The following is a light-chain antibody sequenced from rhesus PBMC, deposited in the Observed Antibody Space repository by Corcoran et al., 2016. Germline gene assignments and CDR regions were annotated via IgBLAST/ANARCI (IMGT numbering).Light chain of an antibody. CDR2: AES. J-gene: IGKJ1*01. CDR3: QSHHNYPWT. Sequence: DSQMTQSPSSLSASVGDRVTITCRASQDIRRYLAWYQQKAGKAPKLLISAESPLQSGVPSRFSGSGSGTDFTLTISSLQPEDFATYFCQSHHNYPWTFGQGTKVEIK. V-gene: IGKV1-25*01. CDR1: QDIRRY.